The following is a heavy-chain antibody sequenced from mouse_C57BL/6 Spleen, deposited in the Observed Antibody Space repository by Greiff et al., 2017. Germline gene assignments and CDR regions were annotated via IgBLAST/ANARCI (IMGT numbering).Heavy chain of an antibody. D-gene: IGHD2-3*01. Sequence: EVQLVESGGGLVKPGGSLKLSCAASGFTFSSYAMSWVRQTPEKRLEWVATISDGGSYTYYPDNVKGRFTISRDKAKNNLYLQMSHLKSEDTAMYYCAREGGYSRYFDVGGTGTTVTVSS. CDR2: ISDGGSYT. J-gene: IGHJ1*03. CDR1: GFTFSSYA. CDR3: AREGGYSRYFDV. V-gene: IGHV5-4*01.